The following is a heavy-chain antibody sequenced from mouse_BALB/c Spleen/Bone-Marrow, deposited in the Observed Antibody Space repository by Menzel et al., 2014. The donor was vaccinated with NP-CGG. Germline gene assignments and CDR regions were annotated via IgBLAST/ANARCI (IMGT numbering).Heavy chain of an antibody. D-gene: IGHD2-14*01. Sequence: ESGPELVKPGASVKMSCKASGYTFTSYVMHWVKQKPGQGLEWIGDIHPYNDDSKYNEKFEGKATLTSDKSSSTAYMELSSLTSEASAVYYCARWGRYDWYFDVWGAGTTVTVSS. CDR3: ARWGRYDWYFDV. CDR1: GYTFTSYV. J-gene: IGHJ1*01. V-gene: IGHV1-14*01. CDR2: IHPYNDDS.